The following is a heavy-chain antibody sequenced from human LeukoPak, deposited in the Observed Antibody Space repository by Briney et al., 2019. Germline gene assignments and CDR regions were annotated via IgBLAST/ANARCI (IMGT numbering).Heavy chain of an antibody. CDR3: ARSGYNRFDY. V-gene: IGHV3-23*01. CDR1: GFTFSSYA. Sequence: GGSLRLSCAASGFTFSSYAMSWVRQAPGKGLEWVSAFSGSGGGTYYADSVKGRFTISRDNSKNTLYPQMNSLRAEDTAVYYCARSGYNRFDYWGQGTLVTVSS. J-gene: IGHJ4*02. CDR2: FSGSGGGT. D-gene: IGHD5-24*01.